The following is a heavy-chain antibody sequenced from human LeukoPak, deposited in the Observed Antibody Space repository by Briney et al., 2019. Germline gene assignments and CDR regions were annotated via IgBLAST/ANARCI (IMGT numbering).Heavy chain of an antibody. V-gene: IGHV1-2*02. CDR1: GYTFTGYY. CDR3: ARDLGYYDSSGYYYYYYMDV. CDR2: INPNSGGT. D-gene: IGHD3-22*01. Sequence: GASVKVSCKASGYTFTGYYMHWVRQAPGQGLEWMGWINPNSGGTNYAQKFQGRVTMTRDTSISTAYMELSRLSSDDTAVYYCARDLGYYDSSGYYYYYYMDVWGKGTTVTVSS. J-gene: IGHJ6*03.